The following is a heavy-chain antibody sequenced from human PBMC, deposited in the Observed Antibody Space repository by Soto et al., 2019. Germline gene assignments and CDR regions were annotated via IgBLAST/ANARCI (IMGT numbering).Heavy chain of an antibody. CDR2: ISAYNGNT. D-gene: IGHD3-10*01. CDR1: GYTFTIYG. Sequence: ASVKVSCKASGYTFTIYGISWVLQSPGQGLEWMGWISAYNGNTNYAQKLQGRVTMTTDTSTSTAYMELRSLRSDDTAVYYCARGYGSGSPNWLDPWGQGTLVTVSS. V-gene: IGHV1-18*01. CDR3: ARGYGSGSPNWLDP. J-gene: IGHJ5*02.